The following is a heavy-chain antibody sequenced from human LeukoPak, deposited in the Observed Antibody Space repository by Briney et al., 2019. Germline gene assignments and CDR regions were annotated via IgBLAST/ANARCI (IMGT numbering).Heavy chain of an antibody. CDR2: INTDGTVT. CDR3: ATKQWLAPPPDS. J-gene: IGHJ4*02. V-gene: IGHV3-74*01. D-gene: IGHD6-19*01. Sequence: PGGSLRLSCAASGFTFSKYWMRWVRQVPGKGLESVSRINTDGTVTTYADSVKGRFTVSRDNADNTMFLQMNSVRDEDTAVYYCATKQWLAPPPDSWGQGTPVTVSS. CDR1: GFTFSKYW.